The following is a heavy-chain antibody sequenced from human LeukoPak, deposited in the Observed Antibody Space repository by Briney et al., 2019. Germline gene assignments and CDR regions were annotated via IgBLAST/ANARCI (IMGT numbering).Heavy chain of an antibody. D-gene: IGHD6-25*01. CDR2: INQDGSQK. CDR1: GFSFSSYW. CDR3: ARDGQRGGFDP. J-gene: IGHJ5*02. V-gene: IGHV3-7*01. Sequence: GGSLRLSCAASGFSFSSYWMSWVRQAPGKGLERVANINQDGSQKYYVDSVKGGFTISRDNAKTSLYLQMNCLRAEDTAVYHCARDGQRGGFDPWGQGTLVTVSS.